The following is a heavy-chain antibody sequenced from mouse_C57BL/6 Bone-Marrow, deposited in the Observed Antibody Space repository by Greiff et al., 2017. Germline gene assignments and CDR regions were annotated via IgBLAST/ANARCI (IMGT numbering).Heavy chain of an antibody. V-gene: IGHV2-4*01. D-gene: IGHD2-3*01. J-gene: IGHJ4*01. CDR1: GFSLTSYG. Sequence: QVQLKQSGPGLVQPSQSLSITCTVSGFSLTSYGVHWVRQPPGKGLEWLGVIWRGGSTDYNAAFISRLSISKDNSKSQVFFKMNSLQADDTAIYYCAKGDGYPYAMDYWGQGTSVTVSS. CDR2: IWRGGST. CDR3: AKGDGYPYAMDY.